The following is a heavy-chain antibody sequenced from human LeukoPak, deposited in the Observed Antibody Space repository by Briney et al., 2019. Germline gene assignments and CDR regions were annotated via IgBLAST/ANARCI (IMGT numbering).Heavy chain of an antibody. V-gene: IGHV4-34*01. CDR3: ATNRYSSSWYPVRY. D-gene: IGHD6-13*01. CDR1: GGSFSGYY. Sequence: SETLSLTCAVYGGSFSGYYWSWIRQPPGKGLEWIGGINHSGSTNYNPSLKSRVTISVDTSKNQFSLKLSSVTAADTAVYYCATNRYSSSWYPVRYWGQGTLVTVSS. J-gene: IGHJ4*02. CDR2: INHSGST.